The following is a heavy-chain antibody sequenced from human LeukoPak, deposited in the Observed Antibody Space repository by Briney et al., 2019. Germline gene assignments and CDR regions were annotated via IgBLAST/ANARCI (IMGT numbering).Heavy chain of an antibody. Sequence: SETLSLTCAVYGGSFSGYYWSWIRQPPGKGLEWIGEINHSGSTNYNPSLKSRVTISVDTSKNQFSLKLSSVTAADTAVYYCASRTAPKYYHYYYGMDVWGQGTTVTVSS. J-gene: IGHJ6*02. CDR1: GGSFSGYY. V-gene: IGHV4-34*01. D-gene: IGHD2-8*02. CDR2: INHSGST. CDR3: ASRTAPKYYHYYYGMDV.